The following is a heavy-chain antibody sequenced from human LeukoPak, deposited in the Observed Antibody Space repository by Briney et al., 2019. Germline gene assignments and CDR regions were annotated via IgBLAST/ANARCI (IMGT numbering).Heavy chain of an antibody. CDR1: GYTFTSYG. Sequence: ASVKVSCKASGYTFTSYGISWVRQAPGQGLEWMGWISAYNGNTNYAQKLHGRVTMTTDTSSSTAYMGLRSLRSDDTAVYYGARDPIVYDFWSGSTWFDPWGQGTLVTVSS. D-gene: IGHD3-3*01. CDR2: ISAYNGNT. V-gene: IGHV1-18*01. J-gene: IGHJ5*02. CDR3: ARDPIVYDFWSGSTWFDP.